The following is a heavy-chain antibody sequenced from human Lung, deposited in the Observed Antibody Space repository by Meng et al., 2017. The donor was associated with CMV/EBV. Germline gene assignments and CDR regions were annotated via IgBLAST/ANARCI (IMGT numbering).Heavy chain of an antibody. CDR3: VRIVGATSRHWFDP. CDR2: ISYDGSNK. J-gene: IGHJ5*02. CDR1: GFTFSSYA. V-gene: IGHV3-30-3*01. Sequence: GGSXRLXCAASGFTFSSYAMHWVRQAPGKGLEWVAVISYDGSNKYYADSVKGRFTISRDNSKNTLYLQMNSLRAEDTAVYYCVRIVGATSRHWFDPWGQGXLVTVSS. D-gene: IGHD1-26*01.